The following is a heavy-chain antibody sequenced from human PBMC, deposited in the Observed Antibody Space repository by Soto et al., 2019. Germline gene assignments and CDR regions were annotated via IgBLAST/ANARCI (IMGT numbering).Heavy chain of an antibody. V-gene: IGHV1-3*01. J-gene: IGHJ4*02. CDR1: GYTFTSYA. CDR3: ARDLRAIPLAY. D-gene: IGHD5-12*01. Sequence: ASVKVSCKASGYTFTSYAMHWVRQAPGQRLEWMGWINVGNGNTKYSQKFQGRVTITRNTSASTAYMELSSLRSEDTAVYYCARDLRAIPLAYWGQGTLVTVSS. CDR2: INVGNGNT.